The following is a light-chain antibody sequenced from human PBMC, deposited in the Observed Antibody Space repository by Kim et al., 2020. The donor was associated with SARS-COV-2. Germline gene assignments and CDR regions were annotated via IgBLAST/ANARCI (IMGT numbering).Light chain of an antibody. CDR2: YLS. CDR3: SSYTTSNTVI. V-gene: IGLV2-14*03. CDR1: SSDVGAYDY. Sequence: QSALTQPASVSGSPGQSITISCTGSSSDVGAYDYVSWYQQHPGKAPKLTIFYLSHRPSGVSNRFSGSKSGNTASLTISGLQADDDADYYCSSYTTSNTVIVGGGTQLTVL. J-gene: IGLJ2*01.